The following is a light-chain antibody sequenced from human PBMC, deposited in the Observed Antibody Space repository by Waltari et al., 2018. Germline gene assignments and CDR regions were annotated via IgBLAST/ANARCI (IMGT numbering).Light chain of an antibody. V-gene: IGKV1-5*03. CDR3: QQYNNYPWT. J-gene: IGKJ1*01. CDR2: KAS. CDR1: PSISSW. Sequence: DIQMTQSPSTLSASVDDRVPITCRASPSISSWLAWYQQKPGKAPKLLIYKASNLESGVPSRFSGSGSGTEFTLTISSLQPDDFATYYCQQYNNYPWTFGQGTKVEIK.